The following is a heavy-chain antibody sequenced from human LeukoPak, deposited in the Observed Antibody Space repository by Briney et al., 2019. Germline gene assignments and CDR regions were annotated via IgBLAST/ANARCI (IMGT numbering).Heavy chain of an antibody. CDR3: ARESESSGWYDY. Sequence: PGGSLRLSCAASGFTFNNAWMNWVRQAPGKGLEWVSLISGDGGSTFYADSVKGRFTISRDNSKNSLYLQMNSLRSDDTALYYCARESESSGWYDYWGQGTLVTVSS. J-gene: IGHJ4*02. CDR2: ISGDGGST. D-gene: IGHD6-19*01. V-gene: IGHV3-43*02. CDR1: GFTFNNAW.